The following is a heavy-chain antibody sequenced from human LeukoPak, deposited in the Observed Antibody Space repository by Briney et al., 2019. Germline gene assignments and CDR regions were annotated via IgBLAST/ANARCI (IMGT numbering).Heavy chain of an antibody. J-gene: IGHJ4*02. CDR2: INPNSGGT. D-gene: IGHD3-22*01. Sequence: ASVKVSCKASGYTFTGYYMHWVRQAPGQGLEWMGWINPNSGGTNYAQKFQGRVTMTRDTSISTAYMELSRLRPDDTAVYYCARALKYYDSSGYYFHYFDYWGQGTLVTVSS. CDR3: ARALKYYDSSGYYFHYFDY. V-gene: IGHV1-2*02. CDR1: GYTFTGYY.